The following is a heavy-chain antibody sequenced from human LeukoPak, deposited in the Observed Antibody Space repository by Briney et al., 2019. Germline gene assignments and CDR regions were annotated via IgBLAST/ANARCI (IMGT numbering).Heavy chain of an antibody. J-gene: IGHJ4*02. D-gene: IGHD6-6*01. CDR1: GGSISSSSYY. Sequence: SETVSLTCTVSGGSISSSSYYWGWIRQPPGKGLEWIGSIYHSGSTYYNPSLKSRVTISVDTSKNQFSLKLSSVTAADTAVYYCARGVARSSKFHFSYYFDYWGQGTLVTVSS. CDR2: IYHSGST. CDR3: ARGVARSSKFHFSYYFDY. V-gene: IGHV4-39*07.